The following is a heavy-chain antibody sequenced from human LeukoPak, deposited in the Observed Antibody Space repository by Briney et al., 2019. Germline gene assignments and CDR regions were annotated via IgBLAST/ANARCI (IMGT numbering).Heavy chain of an antibody. V-gene: IGHV3-30*04. Sequence: GGSLRLSCAASGFTFISYAIHWVRQAPGKGLEWVAVISFHGTDSFYADSVKGRFTISRDNSKNTLYLQMSSLRADDTAVYYCARVVPNYYGSGSYLGPYYFDYWGQGTLVTVSS. CDR1: GFTFISYA. CDR2: ISFHGTDS. CDR3: ARVVPNYYGSGSYLGPYYFDY. J-gene: IGHJ4*02. D-gene: IGHD3-10*01.